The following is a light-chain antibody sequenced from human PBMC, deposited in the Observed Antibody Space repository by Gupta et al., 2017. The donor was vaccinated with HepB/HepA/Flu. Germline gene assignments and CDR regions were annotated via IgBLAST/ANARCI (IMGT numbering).Light chain of an antibody. CDR2: RAS. V-gene: IGKV3-15*01. CDR1: ESVAYN. Sequence: EIVMTQSPATLSVSPGERISLSCRASESVAYNLAWYHQKPGQAPRLLIYRASTRATGIPGRLSGSGSGTEFTLTISRLQSEDLGMYYCRQSHLWPTFGQGTKVEIK. J-gene: IGKJ1*01. CDR3: RQSHLWPT.